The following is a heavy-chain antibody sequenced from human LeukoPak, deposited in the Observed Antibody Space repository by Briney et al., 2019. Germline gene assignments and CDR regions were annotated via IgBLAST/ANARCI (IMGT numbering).Heavy chain of an antibody. CDR3: ARDYYDSSGYSAEWFDP. CDR1: GGSISTYY. Sequence: SETLSLTCTVSGGSISTYYWSWIRQPAGKGLEWIGRIYTSGSTNYNPSLKSRVTVSVDTSKNLFFLKLSSVTAADTAVYYCARDYYDSSGYSAEWFDPWGQGTWSPSPQ. D-gene: IGHD3-22*01. CDR2: IYTSGST. V-gene: IGHV4-4*07. J-gene: IGHJ5*02.